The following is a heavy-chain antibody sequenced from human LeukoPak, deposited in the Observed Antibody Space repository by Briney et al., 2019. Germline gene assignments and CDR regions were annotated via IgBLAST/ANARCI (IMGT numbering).Heavy chain of an antibody. CDR2: IYYSGSA. D-gene: IGHD3-22*01. Sequence: ETLSLTCTVSGGSISSSSYYWGWIRQPPGKGLEWIGSIYYSGSAYYNPSLKSRVTISVDTSKNQFSLKLSSVTAADTAVYYCARDKDSSGYYPGDWGQGTLVTVSS. CDR3: ARDKDSSGYYPGD. CDR1: GGSISSSSYY. V-gene: IGHV4-39*07. J-gene: IGHJ4*02.